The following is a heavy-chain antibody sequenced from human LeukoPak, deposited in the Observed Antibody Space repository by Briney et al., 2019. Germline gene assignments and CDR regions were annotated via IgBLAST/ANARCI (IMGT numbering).Heavy chain of an antibody. J-gene: IGHJ4*02. CDR1: GFIASSNY. D-gene: IGHD2/OR15-2a*01. Sequence: TGGSLRLSCVVSGFIASSNYMSWVRQAPGEGLEWVSYISGSGDSIYYRDSVRGRFTISRDSSKNTLYLQMNSLRAEDTAVYYCAKKSTWYENWGQGVLVTVSS. CDR2: ISGSGDSI. V-gene: IGHV3-23*01. CDR3: AKKSTWYEN.